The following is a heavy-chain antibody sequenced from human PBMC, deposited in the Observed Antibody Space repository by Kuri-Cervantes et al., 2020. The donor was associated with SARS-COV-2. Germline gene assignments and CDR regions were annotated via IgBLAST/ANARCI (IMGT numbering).Heavy chain of an antibody. D-gene: IGHD4-11*01. CDR1: GGSFSGYY. V-gene: IGHV4-34*01. J-gene: IGHJ6*02. Sequence: SQTLSLTCAVYGGSFSGYYWTWIRQPPGKGLEWIGEINHSGSTNYNPSLKSRVTISVDTSKNQLSLKVSSVTAADTAVYYCARVNSYYYCGMDVWGQGTTVTVSS. CDR3: ARVNSYYYCGMDV. CDR2: INHSGST.